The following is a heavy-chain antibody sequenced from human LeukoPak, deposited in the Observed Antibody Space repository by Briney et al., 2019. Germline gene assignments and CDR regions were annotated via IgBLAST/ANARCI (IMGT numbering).Heavy chain of an antibody. J-gene: IGHJ4*02. Sequence: SVEVSCKASGGTFSSYAISWVRQAPGQGLEWMGGIIPIFGTANYAQKFQGRVTITTDESTSTAYMELSSLRSEDTAVYYCASLLTYYYDSSGYYPFDYWGQGTLVTVSS. CDR1: GGTFSSYA. CDR3: ASLLTYYYDSSGYYPFDY. D-gene: IGHD3-22*01. V-gene: IGHV1-69*05. CDR2: IIPIFGTA.